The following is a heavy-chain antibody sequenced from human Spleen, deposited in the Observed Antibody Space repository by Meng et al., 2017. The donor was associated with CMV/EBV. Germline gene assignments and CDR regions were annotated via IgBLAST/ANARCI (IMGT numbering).Heavy chain of an antibody. Sequence: GESLKISCAASGFTFSTYSMNWVRQGPGKGLEWVSSITSSSSYKYYGDSVRGRFTISRDNAKNSLYLQMNSLRAEDTAVYYCARCIAAAGAPYYYYYGMDVWGQGTTVTVSS. CDR2: ITSSSSYK. D-gene: IGHD6-13*01. CDR3: ARCIAAAGAPYYYYYGMDV. V-gene: IGHV3-21*01. CDR1: GFTFSTYS. J-gene: IGHJ6*02.